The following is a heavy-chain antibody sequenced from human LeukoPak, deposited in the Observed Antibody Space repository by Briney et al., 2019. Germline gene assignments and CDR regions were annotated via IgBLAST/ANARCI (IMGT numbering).Heavy chain of an antibody. J-gene: IGHJ5*02. D-gene: IGHD6-6*01. CDR1: GSSISSSNW. Sequence: SGTLSLTCAVSGSSISSSNWWSWVRQPPGKGLEWIGYIYYSGSTNYNPSLKSRVTISVDTSKNQFSLKLSSVTAADTAVYYCARLSIAAKRGWFDPWGQGTLVTVSS. CDR3: ARLSIAAKRGWFDP. CDR2: IYYSGST. V-gene: IGHV4-4*02.